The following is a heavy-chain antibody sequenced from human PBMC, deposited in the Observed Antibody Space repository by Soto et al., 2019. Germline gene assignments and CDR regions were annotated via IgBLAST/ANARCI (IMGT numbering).Heavy chain of an antibody. Sequence: QVQLVESGGGVVQPGRSLRLSCAASGFTFSSYGMHWVRQAPGKGLEWVAVISYDGSNKYYADSVKGRFTISRDNSKNTQYLQMNSLRAEDTAVYYCAKDSSSSYYDFWSGSPRGEFDSWGQGTLVTVSS. D-gene: IGHD3-3*01. CDR1: GFTFSSYG. V-gene: IGHV3-30*18. CDR2: ISYDGSNK. CDR3: AKDSSSSYYDFWSGSPRGEFDS. J-gene: IGHJ4*02.